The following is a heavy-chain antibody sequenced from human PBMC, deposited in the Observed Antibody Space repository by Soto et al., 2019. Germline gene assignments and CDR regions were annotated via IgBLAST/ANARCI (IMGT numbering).Heavy chain of an antibody. CDR1: GGCISSSNW. CDR3: ARDEAGLVPDDTYGMDV. J-gene: IGHJ6*02. V-gene: IGHV4-4*02. D-gene: IGHD2-2*01. CDR2: IYHSGST. Sequence: VQLQESGPGLVKPSGTLSLTCAVSGGCISSSNWWRWVRQPPRKVLELIGEIYHSGSTNYNPSLMSRVTISVDKSTNQFSLKLSSVTAADTAVYYCARDEAGLVPDDTYGMDVWGQGTTVTVSS.